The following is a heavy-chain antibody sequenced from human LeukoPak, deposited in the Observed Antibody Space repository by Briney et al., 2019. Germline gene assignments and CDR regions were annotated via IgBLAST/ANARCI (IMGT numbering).Heavy chain of an antibody. D-gene: IGHD6-6*01. CDR2: ISGSGGNT. V-gene: IGHV3-23*01. CDR1: GFTFSSYA. J-gene: IGHJ4*02. CDR3: AKAGYRGSSVNYFDY. Sequence: GGSLRLSCAPSGFTFSSYAMSWVRQAPGMGLEWLSAISGSGGNTYYADSVKGRFTISRDNSQNTLSLQLNSLRAEDTAVYFCAKAGYRGSSVNYFDYWGQGTLVTVSS.